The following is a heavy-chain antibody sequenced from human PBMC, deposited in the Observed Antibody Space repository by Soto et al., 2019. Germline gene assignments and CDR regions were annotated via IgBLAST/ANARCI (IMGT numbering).Heavy chain of an antibody. V-gene: IGHV3-23*01. CDR1: GFTFGTYV. D-gene: IGHD4-17*01. J-gene: IGHJ3*02. Sequence: GGSLRLSCAASGFTFGTYVMNWVRQAPGKGLEWVSIISNDGSATYYANSVKGRFTISRDNSNNMLYLQMNSLRGEDTALYYCAKGLRHYDDYIFRRTCDTWGQGTMVTVSS. CDR3: AKGLRHYDDYIFRRTCDT. CDR2: ISNDGSAT.